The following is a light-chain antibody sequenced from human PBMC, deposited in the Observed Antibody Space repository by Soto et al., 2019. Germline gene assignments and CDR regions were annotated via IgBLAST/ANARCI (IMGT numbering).Light chain of an antibody. CDR2: RVS. J-gene: IGKJ5*01. V-gene: IGKV1-12*01. CDR1: QSLSSH. Sequence: DIQMTQSPSSVSASIGDRVTITCRPSQSLSSHLAWYQQKAGKAPKLLIYRVSNLQSGVPSRFSGSESGTEFTLTISSLQPEDFATYYCQQANSFPLTFGQGTRLEIK. CDR3: QQANSFPLT.